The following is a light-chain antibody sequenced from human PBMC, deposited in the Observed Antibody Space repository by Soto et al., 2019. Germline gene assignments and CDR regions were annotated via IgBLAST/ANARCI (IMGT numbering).Light chain of an antibody. CDR3: QQRSNWPPWT. Sequence: EIVLTQSPGTLSLSPGERATLSCRASQTLSNSFIAWYQQKPDQAPRLLIYDSTNRATGIPARFSGSGSGTDFTLTISSLEPEDFAVYYCQQRSNWPPWTFGQGTKVDIK. CDR2: DST. J-gene: IGKJ1*01. CDR1: QTLSNSF. V-gene: IGKV3-11*01.